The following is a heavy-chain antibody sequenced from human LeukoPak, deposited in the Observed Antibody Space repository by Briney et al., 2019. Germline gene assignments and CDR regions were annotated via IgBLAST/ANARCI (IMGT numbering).Heavy chain of an antibody. D-gene: IGHD3-22*01. CDR3: ARGGYYYDSSAYVSHDF. J-gene: IGHJ4*02. V-gene: IGHV3-48*03. Sequence: AGGSLRLSCAASGFTFSSYEINWVRQAPGKGLEWVSYISSSGSTMYYADSVKGRFTISRDNAKNSLYLQMNSLRAEDTAVYYCARGGYYYDSSAYVSHDFWGQGTLVTVSS. CDR2: ISSSGSTM. CDR1: GFTFSSYE.